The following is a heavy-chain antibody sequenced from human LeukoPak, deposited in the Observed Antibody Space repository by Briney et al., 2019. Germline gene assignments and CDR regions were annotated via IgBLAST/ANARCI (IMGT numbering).Heavy chain of an antibody. Sequence: GWSLRLSCAASGFTFSTYGMHWVRQAPGKGLEWVAVIWYDGSEKYYADSVKGRFTISRDNSKNTLYLQMNSLRAEDTALYYCAKILLSSSWYYFDYWGQGTLVTVSS. J-gene: IGHJ4*02. CDR2: IWYDGSEK. V-gene: IGHV3-33*06. D-gene: IGHD6-13*01. CDR1: GFTFSTYG. CDR3: AKILLSSSWYYFDY.